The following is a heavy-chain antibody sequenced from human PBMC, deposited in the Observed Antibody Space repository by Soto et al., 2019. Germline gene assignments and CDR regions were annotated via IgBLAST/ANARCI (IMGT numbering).Heavy chain of an antibody. J-gene: IGHJ4*02. V-gene: IGHV3-21*01. D-gene: IGHD1-20*01. CDR3: AREEALTGTTF. CDR1: GFTFSSYS. CDR2: ISSSSSYI. Sequence: EVQLVESGGGLVKPGGSLRLSCAASGFTFSSYSMNWVRQAPGKGLEWVSSISSSSSYIYYADSVKGRFTISRDNAKNSLYLQVNSLRAEDTAVYYCAREEALTGTTFWGQGTLVTVSS.